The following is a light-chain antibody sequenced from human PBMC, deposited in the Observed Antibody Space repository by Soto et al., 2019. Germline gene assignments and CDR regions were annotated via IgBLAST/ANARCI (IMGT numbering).Light chain of an antibody. Sequence: DIVLTQSPGTLSLSPGERVILSCRTSQSISSSVLAWYQQKPGQAPSLLIYGSSRRATGIPDRFSGSGSGTDFTLTISSLEPEDFAVYFCQQYVTSPYTFGQGTKLEI. CDR1: QSISSSV. V-gene: IGKV3-20*01. J-gene: IGKJ2*01. CDR2: GSS. CDR3: QQYVTSPYT.